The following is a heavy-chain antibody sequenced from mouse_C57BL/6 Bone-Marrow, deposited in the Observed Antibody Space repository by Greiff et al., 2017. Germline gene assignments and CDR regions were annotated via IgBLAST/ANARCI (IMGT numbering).Heavy chain of an antibody. Sequence: QVQLQQSGAELVKPGASVKISCKASGYAFSSYWMNWVKQRPGKGLEWIGQIYPGDGDTNYNGKFKGKATLTADKSSSTAYMQLSSLTSEDSAVYFCASFPYYGNYRLAYWGQGTLVTVSA. J-gene: IGHJ3*01. CDR3: ASFPYYGNYRLAY. CDR1: GYAFSSYW. V-gene: IGHV1-80*01. CDR2: IYPGDGDT. D-gene: IGHD2-10*01.